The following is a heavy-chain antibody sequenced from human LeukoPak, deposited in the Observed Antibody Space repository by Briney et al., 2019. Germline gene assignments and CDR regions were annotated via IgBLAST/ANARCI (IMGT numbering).Heavy chain of an antibody. V-gene: IGHV3-21*01. J-gene: IGHJ4*02. CDR3: ASGVIIAATSSLDY. D-gene: IGHD6-13*01. CDR1: GFTFSSYS. Sequence: GGSLRLSCAASGFTFSSYSMNWVRQAPGKGLEWVSSIDTGSSYMVYADSVEGRFTISRDNAKNSLYLQMNSLRAEDTAVYYCASGVIIAATSSLDYWGQGTLVTVSS. CDR2: IDTGSSYM.